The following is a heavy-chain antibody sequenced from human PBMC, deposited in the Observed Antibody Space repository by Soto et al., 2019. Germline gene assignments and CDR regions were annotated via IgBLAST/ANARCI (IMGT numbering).Heavy chain of an antibody. CDR3: ARPYSISWLGDFDY. CDR2: ISFDGSKK. CDR1: GFTFSSYS. V-gene: IGHV3-30-3*01. J-gene: IGHJ4*02. Sequence: RGSLRLSCAASGFTFSSYSMHWDRQAPGKGLEWVAAISFDGSKKYYAGSVKGRFTISRDKSKNTLYLQMNSLRVEDTALYYCARPYSISWLGDFDYWGQGNLVTVSS. D-gene: IGHD6-13*01.